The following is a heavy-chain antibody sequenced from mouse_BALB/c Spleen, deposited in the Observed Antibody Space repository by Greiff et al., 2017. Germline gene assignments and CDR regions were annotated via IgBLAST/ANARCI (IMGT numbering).Heavy chain of an antibody. CDR3: ARRSNWDYFDY. V-gene: IGHV5-17*02. D-gene: IGHD4-1*01. CDR2: ISSGSSTI. Sequence: EVHLVESGGGLVQPGGSRKLSCAASGFTFSSFGMHWVRQAPEKGLEWVAYISSGSSTIYYADTVKGRFTISRDNPKNTLFLQMTSLRSEDTAMYYCARRSNWDYFDYWGQGTTLTVSS. CDR1: GFTFSSFG. J-gene: IGHJ2*01.